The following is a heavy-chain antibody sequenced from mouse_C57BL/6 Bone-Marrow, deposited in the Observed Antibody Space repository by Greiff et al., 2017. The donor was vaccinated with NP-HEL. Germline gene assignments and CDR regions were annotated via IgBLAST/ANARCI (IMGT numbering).Heavy chain of an antibody. V-gene: IGHV1-81*01. Sequence: ESGAELARPGASVKLSCKASGYTFTSYGISWVKQRTGQGLEWIGEIYPRSGNTYYNEKFKGKATLTADKSSSTAYMELRSLTSEDSAVYFCARGGLYDYGDYAMDYWGQGTSVTVSS. CDR3: ARGGLYDYGDYAMDY. J-gene: IGHJ4*01. D-gene: IGHD2-4*01. CDR1: GYTFTSYG. CDR2: IYPRSGNT.